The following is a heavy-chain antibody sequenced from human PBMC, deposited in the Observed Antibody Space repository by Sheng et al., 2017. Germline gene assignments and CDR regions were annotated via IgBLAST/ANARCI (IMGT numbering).Heavy chain of an antibody. CDR1: GFTFSSYE. D-gene: IGHD3-22*01. Sequence: EVQLVESGGGLVQPGGSLRLSCAASGFTFSSYEMNWVRQAPGKGLEWVSYISSSGSTIYYADSVKGRFTISRDNAKNSLYLQMNSLRAEDTAVYYCAREQYDSSGRWAPDAFDIWGQGTMVTVSS. J-gene: IGHJ3*02. V-gene: IGHV3-48*03. CDR3: AREQYDSSGRWAPDAFDI. CDR2: ISSSGSTI.